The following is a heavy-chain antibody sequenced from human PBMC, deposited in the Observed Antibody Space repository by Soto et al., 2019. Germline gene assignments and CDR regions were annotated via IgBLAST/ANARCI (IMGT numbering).Heavy chain of an antibody. CDR2: IKSKTDGGTT. V-gene: IGHV3-15*01. D-gene: IGHD3-16*02. Sequence: GGSLRLSCAASGFTFSNAWMSWVRQAPGKGLEWVGRIKSKTDGGTTDYAAPVKGRFTISRDDSKNTLYLQMNSLKTEDTAVYYCTTGFDDYIWGSYLWGQGTLVTVSS. CDR1: GFTFSNAW. J-gene: IGHJ4*02. CDR3: TTGFDDYIWGSYL.